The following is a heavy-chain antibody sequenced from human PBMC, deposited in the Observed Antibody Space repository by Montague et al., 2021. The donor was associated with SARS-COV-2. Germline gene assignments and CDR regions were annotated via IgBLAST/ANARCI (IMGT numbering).Heavy chain of an antibody. Sequence: SETLSLTCTVSGGSISSYYWSWIRQPPGKGLEWIGYIYYSGSTNYNPSLKSRVTISVDTSKNQFSLKLSSVTAADTAVYCCARERITIFGVVTWPAYIDYWGRGTLVTVSS. J-gene: IGHJ4*02. CDR1: GGSISSYY. CDR2: IYYSGST. V-gene: IGHV4-59*01. D-gene: IGHD3-3*01. CDR3: ARERITIFGVVTWPAYIDY.